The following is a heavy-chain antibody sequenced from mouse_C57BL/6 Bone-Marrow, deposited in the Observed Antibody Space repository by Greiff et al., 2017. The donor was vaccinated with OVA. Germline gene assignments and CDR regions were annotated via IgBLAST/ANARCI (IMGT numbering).Heavy chain of an antibody. CDR2: IHPNSGST. CDR3: ASQFITTVVAHYYAMDY. V-gene: IGHV1-64*01. J-gene: IGHJ4*01. Sequence: VQLQQPGAELVKPGASVKLSCKASGYTFTSYWMHWVKQRPGQGLEWIGMIHPNSGSTNYNEKFKSKATLTVDKSSSTAYMQLSSLTSEDSAVYYCASQFITTVVAHYYAMDYWGQGTSVTVSS. D-gene: IGHD1-1*01. CDR1: GYTFTSYW.